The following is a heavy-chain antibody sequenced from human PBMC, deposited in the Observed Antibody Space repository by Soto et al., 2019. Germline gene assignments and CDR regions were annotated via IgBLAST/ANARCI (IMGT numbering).Heavy chain of an antibody. D-gene: IGHD1-26*01. CDR2: VNDSGST. Sequence: SETLSLTCAVYGGSFTGNYRSWIRQPPGKGLEWIGEVNDSGSTNFNPSLKSRVTISVDTSKKQFTLKLTSVTAEDTAVYYCATDSATSYFGMDVWGHGTTVTVSS. J-gene: IGHJ6*02. CDR1: GGSFTGNY. CDR3: ATDSATSYFGMDV. V-gene: IGHV4-34*01.